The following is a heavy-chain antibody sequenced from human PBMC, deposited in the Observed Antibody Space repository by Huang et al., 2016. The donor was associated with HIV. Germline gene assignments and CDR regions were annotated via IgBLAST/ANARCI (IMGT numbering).Heavy chain of an antibody. D-gene: IGHD3-22*01. V-gene: IGHV3-74*01. CDR2: INSDGSST. CDR3: ARDPRIQSWLNFFDY. J-gene: IGHJ4*02. Sequence: EVQLVESGGGLVQPGGSLRLSCAASGFSISSYWLHWVRQAPGKGVVGVSSINSDGSSTSYADSVKGRFTISRDNAKNTLYLQMNSLRAEDTAVYYCARDPRIQSWLNFFDYWGQGTLVSVSS. CDR1: GFSISSYW.